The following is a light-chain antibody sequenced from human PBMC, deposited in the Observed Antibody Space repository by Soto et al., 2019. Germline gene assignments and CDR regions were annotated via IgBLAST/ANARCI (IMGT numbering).Light chain of an antibody. Sequence: DIQLTQSPSSLSASLGDSITITCRASETISTFLNWYQVQPGKAPRLLVCGASYLQVGVPVRFRGSGSGTLFTLTIDNLQREDLASYFCQQFFSAVLTFGGGTRVDI. CDR2: GAS. CDR1: ETISTF. J-gene: IGKJ4*01. V-gene: IGKV1-39*01. CDR3: QQFFSAVLT.